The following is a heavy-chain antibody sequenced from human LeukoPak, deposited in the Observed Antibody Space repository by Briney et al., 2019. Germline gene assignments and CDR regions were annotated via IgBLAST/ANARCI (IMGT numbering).Heavy chain of an antibody. V-gene: IGHV4-4*07. CDR1: GGSISSHY. CDR3: ARAHTFSCNGGPCPFFLDS. CDR2: IYSSGNT. J-gene: IGHJ4*02. D-gene: IGHD2/OR15-2a*01. Sequence: SETLSLTCTVSGGSISSHYWSWIRQPAGKALEWIGRIYSSGNTNYNPSLESRVTMSVDTSKNQFSLKLTSVTAADTAVYYCARAHTFSCNGGPCPFFLDSWGQGTLVTVSS.